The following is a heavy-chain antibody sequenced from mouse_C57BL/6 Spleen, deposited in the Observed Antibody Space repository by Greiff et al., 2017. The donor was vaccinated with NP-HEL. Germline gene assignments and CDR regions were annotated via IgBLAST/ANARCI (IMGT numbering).Heavy chain of an antibody. V-gene: IGHV1-26*01. D-gene: IGHD1-1*01. CDR3: ARGGYYGSSSYYFDY. CDR1: GYTFTDYY. Sequence: VQLQQSGPELVKPGASVKISCKASGYTFTDYYMNWVKQSHGKSLEWIGDINPNNGGTNYNQKFKGKSTLTVDKSSSTAYMQLSSLTSEDSAVYYCARGGYYGSSSYYFDYWGQGTTLTVSS. CDR2: INPNNGGT. J-gene: IGHJ2*01.